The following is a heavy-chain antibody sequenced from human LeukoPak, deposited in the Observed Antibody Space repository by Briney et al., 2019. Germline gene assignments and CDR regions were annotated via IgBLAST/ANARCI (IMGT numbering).Heavy chain of an antibody. CDR3: ARDSPMVRETWVYYMDV. Sequence: GASVKVSCKASGYTFTGYYMHWVRQAPGQGLEWMGWINPNSGGTNYAQKFQGRVTMTRDTSISTAYMELSRLRSDDTAVYYCARDSPMVRETWVYYMDVWGKGTTVTVSS. CDR2: INPNSGGT. D-gene: IGHD3-10*01. V-gene: IGHV1-2*02. CDR1: GYTFTGYY. J-gene: IGHJ6*03.